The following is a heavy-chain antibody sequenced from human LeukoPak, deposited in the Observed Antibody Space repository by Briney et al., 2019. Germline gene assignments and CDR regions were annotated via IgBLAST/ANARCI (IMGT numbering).Heavy chain of an antibody. V-gene: IGHV4-34*01. CDR1: GGTFSGYY. CDR3: ARGPRSVRPVRFDY. J-gene: IGHJ4*02. Sequence: SATLSLTCAVSGGTFSGYYWSWIRQPPGKGLEWIGEINDSGGTNYNPSLKSGVTISVDTSKTQFSLKLSSVTAADTAVYYCARGPRSVRPVRFDYWGQGTLVTVSS. D-gene: IGHD3-22*01. CDR2: INDSGGT.